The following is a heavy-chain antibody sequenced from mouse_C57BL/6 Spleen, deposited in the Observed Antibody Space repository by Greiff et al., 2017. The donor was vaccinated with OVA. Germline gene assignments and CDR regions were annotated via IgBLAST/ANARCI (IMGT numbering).Heavy chain of an antibody. D-gene: IGHD2-4*01. Sequence: EVHLVESGEGLVKPGGSLKLSCAASGFTFTSYAMSCVRQTPEKRLEWVAYISSGGGYIYYADTVKGRFTISRDNARNTLYLQMSSLKSEDTAMYYCTRASYDSFAYWGQGTLVTVSA. CDR2: ISSGGGYI. V-gene: IGHV5-9-1*02. CDR3: TRASYDSFAY. J-gene: IGHJ3*01. CDR1: GFTFTSYA.